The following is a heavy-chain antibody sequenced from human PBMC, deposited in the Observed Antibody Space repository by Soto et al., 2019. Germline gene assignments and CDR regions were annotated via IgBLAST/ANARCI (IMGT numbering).Heavy chain of an antibody. D-gene: IGHD1-1*01. Sequence: GGSLRLSCAASGFTFSTYGMHWVRQAPGKGLEWVAVIWYDGSNKYYVDSVKGRFTISRDNSKNTLYLQMNSLRAEDTAVYYYAKGNSGRYYYGMDVWGQGTTVTVSS. V-gene: IGHV3-33*06. CDR1: GFTFSTYG. CDR3: AKGNSGRYYYGMDV. J-gene: IGHJ6*02. CDR2: IWYDGSNK.